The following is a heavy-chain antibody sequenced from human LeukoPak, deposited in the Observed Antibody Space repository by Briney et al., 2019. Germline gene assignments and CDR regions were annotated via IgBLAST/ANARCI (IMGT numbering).Heavy chain of an antibody. V-gene: IGHV3-11*06. Sequence: GGSLRLSCAASGFTFSTYYMHWFRQAPGKGLEWVSSISSSSSYTNYADSVKGRFTISRDNAKNSLYLQMNSLRAEDTAVYYCAGGGGIAAAGYFDYWGQGTLVTVSS. CDR1: GFTFSTYY. CDR2: ISSSSSYT. J-gene: IGHJ4*02. D-gene: IGHD6-13*01. CDR3: AGGGGIAAAGYFDY.